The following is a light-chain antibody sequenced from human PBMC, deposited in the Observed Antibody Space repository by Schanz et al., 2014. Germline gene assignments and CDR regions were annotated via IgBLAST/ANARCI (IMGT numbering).Light chain of an antibody. J-gene: IGKJ4*01. CDR1: QSVSSNS. CDR2: GAF. CDR3: QQYSKSPLT. Sequence: EIVLTQSPGTLSLSEGERATLSCRASQSVSSNSLAWFQFKPGQAPRLLIYGAFDRATGIPDRFSGSGSGTVFTLTISRLEPEDFAVYYCQQYSKSPLTFGGGTKVEI. V-gene: IGKV3-20*01.